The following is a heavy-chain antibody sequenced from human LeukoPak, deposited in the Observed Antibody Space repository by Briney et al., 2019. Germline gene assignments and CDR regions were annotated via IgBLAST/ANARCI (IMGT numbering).Heavy chain of an antibody. D-gene: IGHD1-1*01. CDR1: GGSFSGYY. CDR3: ARGGRTGTKPNWFDP. Sequence: SETLSLTCAVYGGSFSGYYWNWIRQPPGKGLEWIGEINHSGSTNYNPSLKSRVTISVDTSKNQFSLKLSSVTAADTAVCYCARGGRTGTKPNWFDPWGQGTLVTVSS. CDR2: INHSGST. J-gene: IGHJ5*02. V-gene: IGHV4-34*01.